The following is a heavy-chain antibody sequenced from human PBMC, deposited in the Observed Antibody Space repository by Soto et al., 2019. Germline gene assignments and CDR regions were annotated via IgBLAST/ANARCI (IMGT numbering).Heavy chain of an antibody. V-gene: IGHV1-46*01. J-gene: IGHJ4*02. CDR3: TREYCGGDCVLDY. D-gene: IGHD2-21*02. CDR2: FNPYSDSA. Sequence: QVQLVQSGAEVKKPGASVKVSCKASGYNFTSHYIQWVRQAPGQGLEWMGIFNPYSDSATYEEKFQGRVTMTRDTSSNTVFMELSSLRSEDTAVYYCTREYCGGDCVLDYWGQGTLVTVSS. CDR1: GYNFTSHY.